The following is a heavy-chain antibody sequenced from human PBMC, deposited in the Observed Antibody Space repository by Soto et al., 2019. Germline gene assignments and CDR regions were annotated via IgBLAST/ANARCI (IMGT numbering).Heavy chain of an antibody. CDR1: GYSFTSYW. CDR3: ARRLAYYDSSGYFGGMDV. D-gene: IGHD3-22*01. V-gene: IGHV5-51*01. J-gene: IGHJ6*02. CDR2: IYPGDSDT. Sequence: GESLKISCKGSGYSFTSYWIGWVRQMPGKGLEWMGIIYPGDSDTRYSPSFQGQVTISADKSISTAYLQWSSLKASDTAMYYCARRLAYYDSSGYFGGMDVWGQGTTVTV.